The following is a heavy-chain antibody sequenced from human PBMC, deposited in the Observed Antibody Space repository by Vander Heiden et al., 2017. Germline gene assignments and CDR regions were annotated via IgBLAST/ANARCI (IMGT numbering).Heavy chain of an antibody. V-gene: IGHV3-30*18. J-gene: IGHJ1*01. CDR2: IFYDGSSE. Sequence: VQLVESGQGVVTPGTTLRLSCVASGSTFNTHCMHWVRQAPGKGLEWVALIFYDGSSESYGDSVKDRFSISRDNSKNTLYLQMNSLRPEDTAVYYCAKAVVTGSGYFQHWGQGTLVTVSS. CDR1: GSTFNTHC. CDR3: AKAVVTGSGYFQH. D-gene: IGHD2-21*02.